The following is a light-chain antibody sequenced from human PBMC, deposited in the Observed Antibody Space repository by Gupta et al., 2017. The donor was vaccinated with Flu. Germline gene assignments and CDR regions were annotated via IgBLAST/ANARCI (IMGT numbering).Light chain of an antibody. J-gene: IGLJ3*02. CDR1: SSDVGSYNL. CDR2: EAS. V-gene: IGLV2-23*01. Sequence: TQSASVSGSPGQSITISCTGTSSDVGSYNLVSWYQQHPGKAPKLMIYEASKRPSGVSDRFSGSKSGNTASVTISGLQAEDEADYYCCSYAGSSTWVFGGGIKLTVL. CDR3: CSYAGSSTWV.